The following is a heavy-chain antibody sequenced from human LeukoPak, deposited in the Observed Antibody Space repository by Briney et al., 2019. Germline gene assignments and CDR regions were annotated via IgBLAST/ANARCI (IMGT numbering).Heavy chain of an antibody. CDR1: GYSFTSYW. CDR3: ARQGVSLGGLANNWFDP. Sequence: GESLKISCKGSGYSFTSYWIGWVRQMPGKGLEWMGIIYPGDSDTRYSPSFQGQVTISADKSISTAYLQWSSLKASDTAVYYCARQGVSLGGLANNWFDPWGQGTLVTVSS. J-gene: IGHJ5*02. CDR2: IYPGDSDT. V-gene: IGHV5-51*01. D-gene: IGHD3-10*01.